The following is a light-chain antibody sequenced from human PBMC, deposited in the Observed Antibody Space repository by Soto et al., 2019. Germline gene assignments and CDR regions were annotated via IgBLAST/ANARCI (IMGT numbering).Light chain of an antibody. J-gene: IGKJ4*01. Sequence: DLQLTQATSFLSASVGDRVTITCRAIQGISSYLAWYQQKPGKAPKLLIYAASTLQSGVPSRFSGSGSGTEFTLTISSLQPEDFATYHCQQLNSYPFLTFGGGTKVEIK. CDR3: QQLNSYPFLT. CDR2: AAS. V-gene: IGKV1-9*01. CDR1: QGISSY.